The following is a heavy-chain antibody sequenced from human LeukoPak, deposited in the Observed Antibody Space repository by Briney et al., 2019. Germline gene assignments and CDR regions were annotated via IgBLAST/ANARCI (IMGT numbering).Heavy chain of an antibody. Sequence: SETLSLTCTISGGSIGGDHWSWIRRAPGEGLEWIGYISYTGSTSYNPSLRSRVTISLNTPENQFSLRLTSVTAADTAVYYCARAVTGTSLVDFWGQGTLVAVSS. D-gene: IGHD6-19*01. CDR3: ARAVTGTSLVDF. V-gene: IGHV4-59*08. CDR1: GGSIGGDH. J-gene: IGHJ4*02. CDR2: ISYTGST.